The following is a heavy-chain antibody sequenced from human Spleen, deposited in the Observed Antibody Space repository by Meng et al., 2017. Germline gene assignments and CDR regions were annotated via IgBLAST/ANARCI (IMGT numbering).Heavy chain of an antibody. Sequence: GGSLRLPCTASGFTFSDFAMHWVRQAPGKGLEYVSGISSNGGSTYYADSVKGRFTISRDNSKNTLYLQMGSLRAEDMAVYYCARGGMDVWGQGTTVTVSS. CDR2: ISSNGGST. CDR3: ARGGMDV. V-gene: IGHV3-64*02. J-gene: IGHJ6*02. CDR1: GFTFSDFA.